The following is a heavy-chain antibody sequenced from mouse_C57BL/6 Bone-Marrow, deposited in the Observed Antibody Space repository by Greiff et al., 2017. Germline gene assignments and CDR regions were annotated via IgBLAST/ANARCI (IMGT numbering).Heavy chain of an antibody. D-gene: IGHD2-13*01. CDR1: GYTFTSYW. CDR2: IHPNSGST. CDR3: ARWGLRRGDY. V-gene: IGHV1-64*01. J-gene: IGHJ2*01. Sequence: VQLQQPGAELVKPGASVKLSCKASGYTFTSYWMHWVKQRPGQGLEWIGMIHPNSGSTNYNEKFKSKATLTVDKSYSTAYMQLSRLTSEDSAVYYCARWGLRRGDYWGQGTTLTVSS.